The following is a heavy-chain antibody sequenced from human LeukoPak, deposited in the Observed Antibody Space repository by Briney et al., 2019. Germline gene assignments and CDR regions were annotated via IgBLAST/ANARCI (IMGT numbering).Heavy chain of an antibody. CDR3: ARDSGSYFHFDY. Sequence: GGSLRLSCAASGFTFSSYWTSWVRQAPGKGLEWVANIKQDGSEKYYVDSVKGRFTISRDNAKNSLYLQMNSLRAEDTAVYYCARDSGSYFHFDYWGQGTLVTVSS. CDR1: GFTFSSYW. V-gene: IGHV3-7*01. D-gene: IGHD1-26*01. J-gene: IGHJ4*02. CDR2: IKQDGSEK.